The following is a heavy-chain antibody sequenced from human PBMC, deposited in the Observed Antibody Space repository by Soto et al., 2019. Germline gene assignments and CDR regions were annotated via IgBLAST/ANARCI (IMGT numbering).Heavy chain of an antibody. Sequence: ASVKVSCKASGYTFTSYDINWVLQATGQGLEWMGWMNPNSGNTGYAQKFQGRVTMTRNTSISTAYMELSSLRSEDTAVYYCARGQTTDYYYYYGMDVWGQGTTVTVS. D-gene: IGHD4-4*01. CDR1: GYTFTSYD. V-gene: IGHV1-8*01. CDR3: ARGQTTDYYYYYGMDV. J-gene: IGHJ6*02. CDR2: MNPNSGNT.